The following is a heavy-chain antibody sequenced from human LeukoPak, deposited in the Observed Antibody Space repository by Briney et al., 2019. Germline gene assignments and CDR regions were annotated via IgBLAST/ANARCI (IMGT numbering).Heavy chain of an antibody. J-gene: IGHJ6*03. CDR1: GYTFTSYD. V-gene: IGHV1-8*03. Sequence: ASVKVSCKASGYTFTSYDINWVRQATGQGLEGMGWMNPNSGNTGYAQKFQGRVTITRNTSISTAYMELSSLRSEDTAVYYCARGRNWGDLARAINYYYYYMDVWGKGTTVTVSS. CDR3: ARGRNWGDLARAINYYYYYMDV. D-gene: IGHD3-16*01. CDR2: MNPNSGNT.